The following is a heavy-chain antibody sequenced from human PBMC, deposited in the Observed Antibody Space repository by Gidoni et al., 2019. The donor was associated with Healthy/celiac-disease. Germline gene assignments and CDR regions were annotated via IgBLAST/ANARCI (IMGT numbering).Heavy chain of an antibody. CDR2: RYGGSNK. V-gene: IGHV3-30*02. Sequence: RYGGSNKYYADSVKGRFTISRDNSKNTLYLQMNSLRAEDTAVYYCAKDRVDILTGYYPYYYYGMDVWGQGTTVTVSS. D-gene: IGHD3-9*01. CDR3: AKDRVDILTGYYPYYYYGMDV. J-gene: IGHJ6*02.